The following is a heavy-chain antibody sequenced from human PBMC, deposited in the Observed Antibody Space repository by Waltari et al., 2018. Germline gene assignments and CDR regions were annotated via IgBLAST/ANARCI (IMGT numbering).Heavy chain of an antibody. CDR1: GFPFNNYA. CDR3: VKETAYGYYFDN. J-gene: IGHJ4*02. D-gene: IGHD3-10*01. V-gene: IGHV3-23*03. CDR2: IYSGGGA. Sequence: EVQLLESGGGLIPPGGSLPLPFAASGFPFNNYAMNWIRQAPGKGLEWVSVIYSGGGAYYADSVKGRFTISRDNSKNTLYLQMSSLRLEDTAVYYCVKETAYGYYFDNWGQGTLVSVSS.